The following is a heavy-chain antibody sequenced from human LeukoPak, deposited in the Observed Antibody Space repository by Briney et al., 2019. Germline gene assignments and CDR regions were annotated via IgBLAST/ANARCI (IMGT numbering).Heavy chain of an antibody. CDR3: ARDSGYSNSWYDFDY. Sequence: GGSLRLSCAVSGFTFSSYWMSWVRQAPGKGLEWVANIKQDGVEKYYVDSVKGRFTISRDNAKNSLYLQMNSLRAEDTAVYYCARDSGYSNSWYDFDYWGQGTQVTVSS. CDR1: GFTFSSYW. D-gene: IGHD6-13*01. V-gene: IGHV3-7*03. CDR2: IKQDGVEK. J-gene: IGHJ4*02.